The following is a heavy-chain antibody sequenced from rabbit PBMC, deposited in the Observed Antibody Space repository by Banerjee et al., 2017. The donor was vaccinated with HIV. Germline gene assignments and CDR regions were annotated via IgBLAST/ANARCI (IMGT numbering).Heavy chain of an antibody. CDR3: ARDRDWTLDL. V-gene: IGHV1S45*01. CDR2: IDNGDGST. Sequence: QEQLVESGGGLVKPEGSLTLTCKASEFTLSNYWMCWVRQAPGKGLELIACIDNGDGSTYYASWAKGRFTISKASWTTVTLQMTSLTAADTATYFCARDRDWTLDLWGPGTLVTVS. J-gene: IGHJ4*01. D-gene: IGHD4-2*01. CDR1: EFTLSNYW.